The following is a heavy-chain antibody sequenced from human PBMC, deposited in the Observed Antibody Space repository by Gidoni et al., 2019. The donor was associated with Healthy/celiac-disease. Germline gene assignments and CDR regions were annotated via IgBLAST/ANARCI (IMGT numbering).Heavy chain of an antibody. CDR1: GFTVSSNY. D-gene: IGHD4-17*01. V-gene: IGHV3-66*01. CDR3: ATPGDYDSDYYYYGMDV. Sequence: EVQLVESGGGLVQPGGSLRLSCAASGFTVSSNYMSWVRQAPGKGLEWVSVIYSGGSTYYADSVKGRFTISRDNSKNTLYLQMNSLRAEDTAVYYCATPGDYDSDYYYYGMDVWGQGTTVTVSS. CDR2: IYSGGST. J-gene: IGHJ6*02.